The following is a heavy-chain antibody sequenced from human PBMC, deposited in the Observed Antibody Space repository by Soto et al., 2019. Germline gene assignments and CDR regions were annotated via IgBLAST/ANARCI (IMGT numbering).Heavy chain of an antibody. CDR3: ARVTLGAFDI. J-gene: IGHJ3*02. D-gene: IGHD3-16*01. CDR1: DLPFVSNG. V-gene: IGHV3-7*05. CDR2: INQDGSEK. Sequence: PGGSCRFPSAALDLPFVSNGIGGVCQAPEKGLEWVDKINQDGSEKYYVGSVKGRFTISRDNAKNALYLQTNSLSAEDTAVYYCARVTLGAFDIWGQGTMVTVSS.